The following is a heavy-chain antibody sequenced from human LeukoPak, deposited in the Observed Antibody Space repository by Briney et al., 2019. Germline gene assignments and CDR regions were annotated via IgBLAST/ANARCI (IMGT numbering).Heavy chain of an antibody. J-gene: IGHJ3*02. Sequence: SQTLSLTCTVSGGSISSGSHYWSWIRQPAGKGLEWIGRTYTSGSTNYNPSLKSRVTISVDTSKNQFSLKLSSVTAADTAVYYCARARYYDSSGYYSNDAFDIWGQGTMVTVSS. CDR2: TYTSGST. CDR1: GGSISSGSHY. D-gene: IGHD3-22*01. CDR3: ARARYYDSSGYYSNDAFDI. V-gene: IGHV4-61*02.